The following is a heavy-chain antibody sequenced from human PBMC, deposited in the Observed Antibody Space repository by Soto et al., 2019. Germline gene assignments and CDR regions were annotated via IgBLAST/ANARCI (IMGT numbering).Heavy chain of an antibody. CDR3: ASTEDLFDY. V-gene: IGHV4-31*03. Sequence: SETLSLTCSVSGVSLTSGTYYWSWIRQHPGKGLEWIGYIFYSGSTDYNPSLTSRVTISVYTSKNQSSLKLSSVTAADTPVYQCASTEDLFDYWGQGTLVTVSS. CDR2: IFYSGST. CDR1: GVSLTSGTYY. J-gene: IGHJ4*02.